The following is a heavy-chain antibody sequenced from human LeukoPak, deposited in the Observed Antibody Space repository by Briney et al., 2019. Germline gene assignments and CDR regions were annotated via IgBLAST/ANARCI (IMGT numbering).Heavy chain of an antibody. CDR1: GFTFDDYT. D-gene: IGHD6-6*01. CDR2: ISWDGGST. CDR3: ARDLARQLVSNHYFDY. Sequence: GGSLRRSCAASGFTFDDYTIHWVRQVPGKGLEWVSLISWDGGSTYYADSVKGRFTISRDNSKNSLYLQMNSLRTEDTALYYCARDLARQLVSNHYFDYWGQGTLVTVSA. J-gene: IGHJ4*02. V-gene: IGHV3-43*01.